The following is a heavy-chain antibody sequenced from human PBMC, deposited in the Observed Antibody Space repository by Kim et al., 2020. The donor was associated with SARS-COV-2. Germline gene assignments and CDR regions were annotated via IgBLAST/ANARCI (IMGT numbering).Heavy chain of an antibody. Sequence: GGSLRLSCAASGFIFSHAWMSWVRQAPGKGLEWVGRIKSKSDGETSNYAAAVEGRFTISRDDSNEILFLQMNNLKTEDTAVYYCTTGHSSNWYGYVDYWGQRTVVTVPS. CDR3: TTGHSSNWYGYVDY. J-gene: IGHJ4*02. CDR2: IKSKSDGETS. CDR1: GFIFSHAW. V-gene: IGHV3-15*01. D-gene: IGHD2-2*01.